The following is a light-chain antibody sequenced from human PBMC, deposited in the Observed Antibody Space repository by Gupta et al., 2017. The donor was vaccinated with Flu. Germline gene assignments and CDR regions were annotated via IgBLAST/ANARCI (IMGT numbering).Light chain of an antibody. CDR2: GAF. V-gene: IGKV1-27*01. CDR1: QDISDH. J-gene: IGKJ3*01. CDR3: QRYNSAPRT. Sequence: IQMPPSLSSLCACVGDTITITCRASQDISDHLVWYQQKPGKPPSLLIYGAFTLQSGVPRRFSGSGSGTHFTLTISSLQPEDVATYYCQRYNSAPRTFGPGTKVEIK.